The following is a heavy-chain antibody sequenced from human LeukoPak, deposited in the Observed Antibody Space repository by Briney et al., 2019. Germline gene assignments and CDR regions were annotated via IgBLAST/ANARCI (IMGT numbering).Heavy chain of an antibody. Sequence: SETLSLTCTVSGGSISSGDYYWSWIRQPPGKGLEWIGYIYYSGSTYYNPSRKSRVTISVDTSKNQFSLKLSSVTAADTAVYYCAREAPGLMVYATKWGYNWFDPWGQGTLVTVSS. J-gene: IGHJ5*02. V-gene: IGHV4-30-4*01. D-gene: IGHD2-8*01. CDR3: AREAPGLMVYATKWGYNWFDP. CDR2: IYYSGST. CDR1: GGSISSGDYY.